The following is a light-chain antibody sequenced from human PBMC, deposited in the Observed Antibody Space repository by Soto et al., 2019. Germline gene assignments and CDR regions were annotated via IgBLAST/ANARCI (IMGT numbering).Light chain of an antibody. CDR1: QSVSSN. J-gene: IGKJ2*01. CDR3: QQYVNWPPKYT. CDR2: GAS. Sequence: EIVMTQSPATLSVSPGERATLSCRASQSVSSNLAWYQQIPGQAPRLLIYGASTSATGVPARFSGSGSGTEFALTISSLKSEDFAVYYCQQYVNWPPKYTFGQGTKLEIK. V-gene: IGKV3-15*01.